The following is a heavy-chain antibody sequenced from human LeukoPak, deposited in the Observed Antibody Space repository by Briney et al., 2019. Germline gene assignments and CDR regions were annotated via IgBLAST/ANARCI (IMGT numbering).Heavy chain of an antibody. J-gene: IGHJ3*02. V-gene: IGHV1-69*05. Sequence: SVKVSCKASGGTFSSYAISWVRQAPGQGLEWMGGIIPIFGTANYAQKFQGRVTITTDESTSTAYMELSSLRSEDTAVYYCAGNYYDMLWGAFDIWGQGTMVTVSS. CDR2: IIPIFGTA. CDR1: GGTFSSYA. D-gene: IGHD3-22*01. CDR3: AGNYYDMLWGAFDI.